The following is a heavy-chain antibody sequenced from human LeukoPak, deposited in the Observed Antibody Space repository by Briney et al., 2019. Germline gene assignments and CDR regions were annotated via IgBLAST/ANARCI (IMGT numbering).Heavy chain of an antibody. CDR3: AKVSKYDFWSGYSKDGWFDP. V-gene: IGHV3-23*01. Sequence: GGSLRLSCAASGFTFSYYAMTWVRQAPGKGLEWVSSISASGGSTYYADSVKGRFTISRDNSKNTLYLQMNSLRAEDTAVYYCAKVSKYDFWSGYSKDGWFDPWGQGTLVTVSS. CDR1: GFTFSYYA. J-gene: IGHJ5*02. D-gene: IGHD3-3*01. CDR2: ISASGGST.